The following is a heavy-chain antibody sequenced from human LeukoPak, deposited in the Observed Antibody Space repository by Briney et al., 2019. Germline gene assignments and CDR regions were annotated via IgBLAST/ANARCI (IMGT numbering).Heavy chain of an antibody. CDR2: IKSKTDGGTT. CDR3: TTDTYYYDKWYYYGMDV. J-gene: IGHJ6*02. D-gene: IGHD3-22*01. Sequence: GGSLRLSCAASGFTFSNAWMSWVRQAPGKGLEWVGRIKSKTDGGTTDYAAPVKGRFTISRDDSKNTLYLQMNSLKTEDTAVYYCTTDTYYYDKWYYYGMDVWGQGTTVTVSS. V-gene: IGHV3-15*01. CDR1: GFTFSNAW.